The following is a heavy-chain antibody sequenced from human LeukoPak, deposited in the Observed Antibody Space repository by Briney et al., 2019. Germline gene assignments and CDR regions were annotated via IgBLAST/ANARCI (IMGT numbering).Heavy chain of an antibody. Sequence: GGSLRLSCAVSGIALSNYGMSWVRQAPGKGLEWVAGISDSGGSTNYADSVKGRFTISRDNPKNTLYLQMNSLRAEDTAVYFCAKRGVVIRVILVGFHKEAYYFDSWGQGALVTVSS. CDR3: AKRGVVIRVILVGFHKEAYYFDS. J-gene: IGHJ4*02. V-gene: IGHV3-23*01. CDR2: ISDSGGST. D-gene: IGHD3-22*01. CDR1: GIALSNYG.